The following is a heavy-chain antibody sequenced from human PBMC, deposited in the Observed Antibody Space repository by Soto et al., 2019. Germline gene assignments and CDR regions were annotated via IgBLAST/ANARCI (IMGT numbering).Heavy chain of an antibody. D-gene: IGHD2-15*01. J-gene: IGHJ5*02. CDR1: GGTFSSYT. Sequence: STVKVSCHASGGTFSSYTSSCMRQAPGQGLEWMGRIIPILGIANYAQKFQGRVTITADKSTSTAYMELSSLRSEDTAVYYCARGKVANWFDPWGQGTLVTVSS. V-gene: IGHV1-69*02. CDR2: IIPILGIA. CDR3: ARGKVANWFDP.